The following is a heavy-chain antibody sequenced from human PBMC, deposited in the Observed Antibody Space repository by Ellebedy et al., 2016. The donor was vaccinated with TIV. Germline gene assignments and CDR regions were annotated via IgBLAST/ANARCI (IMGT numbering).Heavy chain of an antibody. Sequence: ASVKVSXXVSGYTLTELSMHWVRQAPGKGLEWMGGFDPEDGETIYAQKFQGRVTITEDTSTDTAYMELSSLRSEDTAVYYCARDEYSSSGWFNPWGQGTLVTVSS. CDR1: GYTLTELS. D-gene: IGHD6-6*01. CDR3: ARDEYSSSGWFNP. J-gene: IGHJ5*02. CDR2: FDPEDGET. V-gene: IGHV1-24*01.